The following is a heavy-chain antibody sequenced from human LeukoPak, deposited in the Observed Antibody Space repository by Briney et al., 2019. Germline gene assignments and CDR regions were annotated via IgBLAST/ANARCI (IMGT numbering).Heavy chain of an antibody. V-gene: IGHV3-7*03. D-gene: IGHD6-25*01. CDR3: GGPNPLLERPSAMDV. Sequence: GGSLRLSCAASTFTFSNYWMSWVRQAPGKGLEWVANIKQDGSEKYYVDSVKGRFTISRDNAKNSLYLQMNSLRAEDTAVYYCGGPNPLLERPSAMDVWGQGTTVTVSS. CDR1: TFTFSNYW. J-gene: IGHJ6*02. CDR2: IKQDGSEK.